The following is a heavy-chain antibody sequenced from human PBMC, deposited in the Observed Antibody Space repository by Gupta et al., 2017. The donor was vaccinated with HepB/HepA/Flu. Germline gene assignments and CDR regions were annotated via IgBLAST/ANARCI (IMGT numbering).Heavy chain of an antibody. J-gene: IGHJ6*02. Sequence: EVQLVESGGGLVKPGGSLRLSCAASGFTFSSYRMNWVRQAPGKGLEWVSSISSSSSYIYHADSVKGRFTISRDNAKNSLYLQMNSLRAEETAVYYCARDGDSSGPDRFSGGMDVWGQGTTVTVSS. CDR3: ARDGDSSGPDRFSGGMDV. CDR2: ISSSSSYI. CDR1: GFTFSSYR. D-gene: IGHD6-19*01. V-gene: IGHV3-21*01.